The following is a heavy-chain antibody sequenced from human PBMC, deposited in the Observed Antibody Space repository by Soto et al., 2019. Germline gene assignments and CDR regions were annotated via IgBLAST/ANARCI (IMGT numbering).Heavy chain of an antibody. CDR1: GGPFSSYT. CDR2: IIPILGIA. CDR3: ARDYGGNFDY. D-gene: IGHD4-17*01. Sequence: QVQLVQSGAEVKKPGSSVKVSCKASGGPFSSYTNSWVRQAPGQGLEWMGRIIPILGIANYAQKFQGRVNITADKSTSTAYMELSSLRSEDTAVYSCARDYGGNFDYWGQGTLVTVSS. V-gene: IGHV1-69*02. J-gene: IGHJ4*02.